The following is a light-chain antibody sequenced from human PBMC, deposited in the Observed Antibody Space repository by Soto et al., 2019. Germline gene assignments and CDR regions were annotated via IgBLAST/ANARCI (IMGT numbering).Light chain of an antibody. CDR3: QQYNNWPPWT. CDR1: QSVSRN. CDR2: GAS. J-gene: IGKJ1*01. Sequence: EILMTQSPATLSVSPGERATLSCRASQSVSRNLAWYQQIPGQAPRLLIYGASTRATGIPARFSGSGSGTEFTLTISSLQSEDFAVYYCQQYNNWPPWTFGQGTKVEIK. V-gene: IGKV3-15*01.